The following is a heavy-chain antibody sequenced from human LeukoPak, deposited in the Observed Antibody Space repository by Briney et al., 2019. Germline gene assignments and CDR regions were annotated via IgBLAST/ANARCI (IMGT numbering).Heavy chain of an antibody. Sequence: GGSLRLSCAASGFTFSSYWMSWVRQAPGKGPEWLANIKQDGRESYYADSVKGRFTISRDNSKNTLYLQMNSLRAEDTAMYYCAKVSLNMVNDAFDIWGQGTMVSVSS. J-gene: IGHJ3*02. CDR1: GFTFSSYW. CDR2: IKQDGRES. D-gene: IGHD4/OR15-4a*01. CDR3: AKVSLNMVNDAFDI. V-gene: IGHV3-7*01.